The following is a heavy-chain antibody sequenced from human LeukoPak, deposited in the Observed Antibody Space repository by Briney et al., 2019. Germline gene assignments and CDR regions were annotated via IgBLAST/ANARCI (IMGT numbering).Heavy chain of an antibody. J-gene: IGHJ4*02. CDR3: SRDCYRYGSSGVGDTRDYFDY. CDR2: IAYDGSNI. Sequence: PGRSLTLSCAASGFTFSSYAMHWVRQAPGKGLEWVAVIAYDGSNIYYTDSVKGRFTISRDNSKNTLYLQMNNLRADDTAVYYCSRDCYRYGSSGVGDTRDYFDYWGQGTLVTVSS. D-gene: IGHD3-22*01. CDR1: GFTFSSYA. V-gene: IGHV3-30*04.